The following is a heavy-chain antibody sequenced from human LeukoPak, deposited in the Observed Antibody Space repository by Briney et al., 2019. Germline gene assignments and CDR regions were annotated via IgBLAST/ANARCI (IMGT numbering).Heavy chain of an antibody. CDR1: GFTFSSYS. J-gene: IGHJ6*03. Sequence: SGGSLRLSCAASGFTFSSYSMNWVRKAPGKGLEWVSYISSSSTIYYADSVKGRFTISRDNAKNSLYLQMNGLRAEDTAVYYCARGAQRLLEWLSESYYMDVWGKGTTVTVSS. V-gene: IGHV3-48*01. D-gene: IGHD3-3*01. CDR3: ARGAQRLLEWLSESYYMDV. CDR2: ISSSSTI.